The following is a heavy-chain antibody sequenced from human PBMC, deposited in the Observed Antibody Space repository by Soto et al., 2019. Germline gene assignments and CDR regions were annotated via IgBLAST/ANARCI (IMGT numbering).Heavy chain of an antibody. CDR1: GDSVASNSAA. Sequence: SQTLSLTCAISGDSVASNSAACNWSRHSQPKGLEWLGRTYYRSKWYNDYAVSVKSRITINPDTSKNQFSLQLNSVTPEDTAVYYCARSTEYQLLLGGMDVWGQGTTVTLSS. D-gene: IGHD2-2*01. J-gene: IGHJ6*02. V-gene: IGHV6-1*01. CDR3: ARSTEYQLLLGGMDV. CDR2: TYYRSKWYN.